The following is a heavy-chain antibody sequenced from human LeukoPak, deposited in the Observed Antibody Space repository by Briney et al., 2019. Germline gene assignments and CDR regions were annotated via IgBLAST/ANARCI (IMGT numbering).Heavy chain of an antibody. Sequence: SVKVSCKASGGTFSSYAISWVRQAPGQRLEWMGRIIPILGIANYAQKFQGRVTITADKSTSTAYMELSSLRSEDTAVYYCARDLGSSSSVDYWGQGTLVTVSS. CDR2: IIPILGIA. CDR3: ARDLGSSSSVDY. D-gene: IGHD6-6*01. V-gene: IGHV1-69*04. CDR1: GGTFSSYA. J-gene: IGHJ4*02.